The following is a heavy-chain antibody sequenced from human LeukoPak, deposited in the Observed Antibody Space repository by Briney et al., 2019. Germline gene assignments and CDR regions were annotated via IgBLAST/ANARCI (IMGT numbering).Heavy chain of an antibody. CDR3: ARVRGYSRDF. J-gene: IGHJ4*02. Sequence: GGSLILSCAASGFTFSSYTMNWVRQAPGKGLEWVSSITGDSAHIFHADSVQGRFFISRDDATKSLYLQMSGLTAEDTAVYYCARVRGYSRDFWGQGTLVTVSS. CDR2: ITGDSAHI. V-gene: IGHV3-21*01. CDR1: GFTFSSYT. D-gene: IGHD5-12*01.